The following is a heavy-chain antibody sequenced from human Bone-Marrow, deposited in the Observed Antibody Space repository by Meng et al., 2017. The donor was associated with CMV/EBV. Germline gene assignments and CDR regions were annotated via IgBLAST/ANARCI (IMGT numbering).Heavy chain of an antibody. CDR1: DYSISSGYY. V-gene: IGHV4-38-2*02. D-gene: IGHD1-1*01. J-gene: IGHJ4*02. CDR2: IYHSGST. CDR3: ASRAERRWGYYFDY. Sequence: SETLSLTCTVSDYSISSGYYWGWIRQPPGKGLEWIGSIYHSGSTYYNPSLKRRVTISVDTSKNQFSLKLSSVTAADTAVYYCASRAERRWGYYFDYWGQGTLVTVSS.